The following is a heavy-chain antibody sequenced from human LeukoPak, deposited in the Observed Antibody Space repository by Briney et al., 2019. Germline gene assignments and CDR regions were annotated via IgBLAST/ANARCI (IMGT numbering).Heavy chain of an antibody. CDR1: GGSISSGGYS. CDR2: IYHSGST. J-gene: IGHJ5*02. Sequence: SQTLSLTCAVSGGSISSGGYSWGWIRQPPGKGLEWIGYIYHSGSTYYNPSLKSRVTISVDRSKNQFSLKLSSVTAADTAVYYCARRTNWFDPWGQGTLVTVSS. V-gene: IGHV4-30-2*01. CDR3: ARRTNWFDP.